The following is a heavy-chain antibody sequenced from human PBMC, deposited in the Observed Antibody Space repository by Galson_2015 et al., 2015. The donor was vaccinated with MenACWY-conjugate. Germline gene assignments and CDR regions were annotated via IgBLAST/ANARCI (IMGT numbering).Heavy chain of an antibody. J-gene: IGHJ6*02. CDR3: ARGDYGDYARMPYYYYGRDV. V-gene: IGHV6-1*01. Sequence: CAISGDSVSSNSAAWNWIRQSPSRGLEWLGRTYYRSKWYNDYAVSVKSRITINPDTSKNQFSLQLNSVTPADTAVYYCARGDYGDYARMPYYYYGRDVWDQGTTVTVSS. D-gene: IGHD4-17*01. CDR2: TYYRSKWYN. CDR1: GDSVSSNSAA.